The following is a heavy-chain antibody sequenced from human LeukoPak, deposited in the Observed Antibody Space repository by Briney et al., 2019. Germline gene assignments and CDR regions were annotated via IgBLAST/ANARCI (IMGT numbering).Heavy chain of an antibody. CDR3: TTDPITMVRGVYRNWFDP. Sequence: GGSLRLSCAASGFTFSKAWMSWVRQAPGEGLEWVGRIKSKTDGGTTDYAAPVKGRFTISRDDSKNTLYLQMNSLKTEDTAVYYCTTDPITMVRGVYRNWFDPWGQGTLVTVSS. J-gene: IGHJ5*02. V-gene: IGHV3-15*01. CDR2: IKSKTDGGTT. D-gene: IGHD3-10*01. CDR1: GFTFSKAW.